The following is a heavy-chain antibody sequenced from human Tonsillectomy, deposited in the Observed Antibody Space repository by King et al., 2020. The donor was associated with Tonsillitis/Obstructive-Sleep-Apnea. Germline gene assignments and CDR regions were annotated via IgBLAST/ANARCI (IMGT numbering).Heavy chain of an antibody. V-gene: IGHV3-64D*09. Sequence: EVQLVESGGGLVQPGGSLRLSCSASGFSFSSYAMHWVRQAPGKGLEFVSAISTNGGSTYYADSLKGRFTISRDNSKNTLYLQMSSLRAEDRAVYYCGRIMGANLGWFDSWGQGTLVNVSS. D-gene: IGHD2-15*01. J-gene: IGHJ5*01. CDR2: ISTNGGST. CDR1: GFSFSSYA. CDR3: GRIMGANLGWFDS.